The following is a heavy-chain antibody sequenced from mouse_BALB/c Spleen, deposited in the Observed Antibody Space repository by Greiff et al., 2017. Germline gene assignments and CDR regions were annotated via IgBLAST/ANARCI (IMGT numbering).Heavy chain of an antibody. CDR3: ARSTTALDY. CDR1: GYTFTDYA. D-gene: IGHD1-1*01. J-gene: IGHJ4*01. CDR2: ISTYYGNT. V-gene: IGHV1S137*01. Sequence: VQLQQSGPELVRPGVSVKISCKGSGYTFTDYAMHWVKQSHAKSLEWIGVISTYYGNTNYNQKFKGKATMTVDKSSSTAYMELARLTSEDSAIYCCARSTTALDYWGQGTSVTVSS.